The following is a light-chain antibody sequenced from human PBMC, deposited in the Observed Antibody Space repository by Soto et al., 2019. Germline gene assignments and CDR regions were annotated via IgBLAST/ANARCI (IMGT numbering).Light chain of an antibody. CDR1: QGISSS. V-gene: IGKV1-9*01. CDR2: AAS. Sequence: DIPLTQSPSFLSASVGDRVTITCRASQGISSSLAWYQQKPGKAPKVLIHAASTLQSGVPSRFSGSGSGTEFTLTSSSLQPEELATYYCQQPKSYPSTFGQGTSVVIK. CDR3: QQPKSYPST. J-gene: IGKJ5*01.